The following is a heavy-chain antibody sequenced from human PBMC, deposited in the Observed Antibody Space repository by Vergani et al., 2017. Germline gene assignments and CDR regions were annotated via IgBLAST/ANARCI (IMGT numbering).Heavy chain of an antibody. V-gene: IGHV4-34*01. Sequence: QVQLQQWGAGLLKPSETLSLTCAVYGGSFSGYYWSWIRQPPGKGLEWIGEINHSGSTNYNPSLKSRVTISVDTSKNQFSLKLSSVTAADTAVYYCARHSYYYDSSGYYPQRYYYYYMDVWGKGTTVTVSS. CDR1: GGSFSGYY. CDR3: ARHSYYYDSSGYYPQRYYYYYMDV. J-gene: IGHJ6*03. CDR2: INHSGST. D-gene: IGHD3-22*01.